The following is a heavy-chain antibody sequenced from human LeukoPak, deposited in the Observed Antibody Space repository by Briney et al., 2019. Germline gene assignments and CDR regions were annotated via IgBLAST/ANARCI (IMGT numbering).Heavy chain of an antibody. V-gene: IGHV4-38-2*02. CDR1: GYSLSSGYY. CDR3: ARDHTIFGVVISWFDP. D-gene: IGHD3-3*01. J-gene: IGHJ5*02. CDR2: IYHSGST. Sequence: SETLSLTCTVSGYSLSSGYYWGWIRQPPGKGLEWIGSIYHSGSTYYNPSLKSRVTISVDTSKNQFSLKLSSVTAADTAVYYCARDHTIFGVVISWFDPWGQGTLVTVSS.